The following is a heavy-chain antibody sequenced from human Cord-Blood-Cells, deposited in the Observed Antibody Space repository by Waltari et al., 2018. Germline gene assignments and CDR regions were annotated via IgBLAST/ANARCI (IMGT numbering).Heavy chain of an antibody. D-gene: IGHD5-12*01. CDR3: ARDRRIVATSYYYYYGMDV. CDR1: GGSFSSSNW. Sequence: QVQLQESGPGLVKPSGTLSPTCAVSGGSFSSSNWWSWVRSPPGKGLEWIGEIYHSGSTNYNPSLKSRVTISVDKSKNQFSLKLSSVTAADTAVYYCARDRRIVATSYYYYYGMDVWGQGTTVTVSS. V-gene: IGHV4-4*02. J-gene: IGHJ6*02. CDR2: IYHSGST.